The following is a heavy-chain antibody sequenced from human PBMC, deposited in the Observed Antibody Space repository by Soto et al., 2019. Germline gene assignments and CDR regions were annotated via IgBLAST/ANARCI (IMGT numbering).Heavy chain of an antibody. V-gene: IGHV1-69*12. J-gene: IGHJ4*02. CDR2: IIPSTGST. CDR3: ARGGSSSDY. D-gene: IGHD6-13*01. Sequence: QVQLVQSGAEGKKPGSSVKVSCKAFGGTFSTYAVSWVRQAPGQGLEWVGGIIPSTGSTNHAQNFQGRVTITADESTRTVYMELTSLRSDDTAVYYCARGGSSSDYWGQGTLVTVSS. CDR1: GGTFSTYA.